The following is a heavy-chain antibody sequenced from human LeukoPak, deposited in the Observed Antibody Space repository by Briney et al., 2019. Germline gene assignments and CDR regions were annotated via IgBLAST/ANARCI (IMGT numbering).Heavy chain of an antibody. D-gene: IGHD2-21*01. CDR3: ARGGGGAKAFYSDY. Sequence: PSETLSLTCAVSGESFSGNFWTWIRQSPGKGLEWIGEIDNNGITNYNPSLKSRVTMSVDTTRKRFSLRLTSESAADTGVYYCARGGGGAKAFYSDYWGQGSLVTVSS. V-gene: IGHV4-34*01. J-gene: IGHJ4*02. CDR1: GESFSGNF. CDR2: IDNNGIT.